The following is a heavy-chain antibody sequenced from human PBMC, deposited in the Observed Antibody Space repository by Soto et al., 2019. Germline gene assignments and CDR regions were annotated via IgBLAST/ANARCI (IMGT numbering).Heavy chain of an antibody. CDR3: ARTEYRNKFVIYYYGMDF. CDR1: GGSISSYY. CDR2: IYYSGST. V-gene: IGHV4-59*01. Sequence: PSETLSLTCTVSGGSISSYYWSWIRQPPGKGLEWIGYIYYSGSTNYNPSLKRRVSISVDTSKNQFSLRLTSMTAADTAVYYCARTEYRNKFVIYYYGMDFWGHGTTVTVSS. J-gene: IGHJ6*02. D-gene: IGHD3-16*02.